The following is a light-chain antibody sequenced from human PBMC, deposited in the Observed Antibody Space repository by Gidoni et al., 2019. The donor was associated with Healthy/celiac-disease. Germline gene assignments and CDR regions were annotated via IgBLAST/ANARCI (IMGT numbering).Light chain of an antibody. CDR3: QQDNNWPRT. V-gene: IGKV3-15*01. Sequence: VMTQSPATLSVSPGERATLSCRASQSVSSNLAWYQQKPGQAPRLRIYGASTRATGIPARFSGSGSGTEFTLTISSLQSEDFAVYYCQQDNNWPRTFGQGTKVEIK. CDR1: QSVSSN. CDR2: GAS. J-gene: IGKJ1*01.